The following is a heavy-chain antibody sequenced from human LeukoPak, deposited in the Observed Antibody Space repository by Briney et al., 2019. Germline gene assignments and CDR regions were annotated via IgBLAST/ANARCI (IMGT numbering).Heavy chain of an antibody. Sequence: GGSLRLSWAASGFTFSSYSMNWVRQAPGKRLEWVSSISSSSSYIYYADSVKGRFTISRDNAKNSLYLQMNSLRAEDTAVYYCASYGPRGFDYWGQGTLVTVSS. J-gene: IGHJ4*02. CDR1: GFTFSSYS. V-gene: IGHV3-21*01. CDR3: ASYGPRGFDY. CDR2: ISSSSSYI. D-gene: IGHD3-10*01.